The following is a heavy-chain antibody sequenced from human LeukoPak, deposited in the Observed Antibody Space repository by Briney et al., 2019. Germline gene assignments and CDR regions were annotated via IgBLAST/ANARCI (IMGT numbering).Heavy chain of an antibody. V-gene: IGHV1-46*01. CDR3: AREANRYFDWLFSWFDP. Sequence: ASVKVSCKASGYTFTSYYMHWVRQAPGQGLEWMGIINPSGGSTSYAQKFQGRVTMTRDTSTSTVYMELSSLRSEDTAVYYCAREANRYFDWLFSWFDPWGQRTLVTVSS. CDR2: INPSGGST. CDR1: GYTFTSYY. D-gene: IGHD3-9*01. J-gene: IGHJ5*02.